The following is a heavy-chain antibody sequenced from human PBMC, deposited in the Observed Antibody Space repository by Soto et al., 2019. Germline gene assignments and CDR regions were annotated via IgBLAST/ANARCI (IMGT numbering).Heavy chain of an antibody. CDR3: AKEAVAGTLAY. V-gene: IGHV3-30*18. D-gene: IGHD6-19*01. J-gene: IGHJ4*02. Sequence: QVQLVESGGGVVQPGRSLRLSCAASGCTFSSYGMHWIRQAQGKGLEWVAVISYDGSNKYYADSVKGRFTISRDNSKNTLYLQMNSLRAEDTAVYYCAKEAVAGTLAYWGQGTLVTVSS. CDR2: ISYDGSNK. CDR1: GCTFSSYG.